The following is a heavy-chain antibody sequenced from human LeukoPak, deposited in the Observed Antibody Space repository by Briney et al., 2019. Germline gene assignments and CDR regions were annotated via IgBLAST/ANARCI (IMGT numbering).Heavy chain of an antibody. J-gene: IGHJ5*02. CDR2: IWYGGSNK. D-gene: IGHD3-10*01. Sequence: GGSLRLSCAASGFTFSSYGMHWVRQAPGKGLEWVAVIWYGGSNKYYADSVKGRFTISRDNSKNTLYLQMNSLRAEDTAVYYCARDSNYYGSGSYLDPWGQGTLVTVSS. V-gene: IGHV3-33*08. CDR1: GFTFSSYG. CDR3: ARDSNYYGSGSYLDP.